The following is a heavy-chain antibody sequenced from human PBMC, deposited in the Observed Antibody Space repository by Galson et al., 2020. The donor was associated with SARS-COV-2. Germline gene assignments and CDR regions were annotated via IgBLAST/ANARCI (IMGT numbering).Heavy chain of an antibody. J-gene: IGHJ4*02. CDR1: GFTFSSYW. V-gene: IGHV3-74*01. CDR2: IYSEGSST. Sequence: GGSLRLSSAASGFTFSSYWMHWVRQAPGKGLVWVSRIYSEGSSTSYADSVKGRFTISGDNAKNTLYLQMNSLTAEDTAVYYCARGDMGNDYFDYWGQGTLVTVSS. D-gene: IGHD7-27*01. CDR3: ARGDMGNDYFDY.